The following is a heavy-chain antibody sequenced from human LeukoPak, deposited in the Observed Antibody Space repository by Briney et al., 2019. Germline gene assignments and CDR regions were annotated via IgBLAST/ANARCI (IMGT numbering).Heavy chain of an antibody. J-gene: IGHJ6*03. V-gene: IGHV3-11*01. Sequence: GGSLRLSCAASGFTFSDYYMSWIRQAPGKGLEWLSFISSSGGIIKYADSVKGRFTISRDNSKNSMYLQINSLRAEDTAVYYCARDPQRNYYYYMDVWGKGTTVTVSS. CDR2: ISSSGGII. CDR3: ARDPQRNYYYYMDV. CDR1: GFTFSDYY.